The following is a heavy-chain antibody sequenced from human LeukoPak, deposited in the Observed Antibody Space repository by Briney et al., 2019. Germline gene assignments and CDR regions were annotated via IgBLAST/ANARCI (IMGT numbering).Heavy chain of an antibody. CDR2: ISSSGSTI. D-gene: IGHD3-9*01. CDR3: TRVLLRYFVSGRDYYMDV. V-gene: IGHV3-11*04. CDR1: GFTFSDYY. Sequence: TGGSLRLSCAASGFTFSDYYMSWIRQAPGKGLEWVSYISSSGSTIYYADSVKGRFTISRDNAKNSLYLQMNSLRAEDTAVYYCTRVLLRYFVSGRDYYMDVWGKGTTVTVSS. J-gene: IGHJ6*03.